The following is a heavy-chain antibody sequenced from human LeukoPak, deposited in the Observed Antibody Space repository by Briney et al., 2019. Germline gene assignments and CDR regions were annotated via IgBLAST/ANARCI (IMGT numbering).Heavy chain of an antibody. V-gene: IGHV3-30*04. CDR3: ARERAGGVSREFDT. Sequence: GGSLRLSCAASGFTFSTYTMHWVRQSPGKGLEWVTVISYDGRKIYYSNSVKGRFTISRDNSKNTLYLQMNSLRVEDTAVYYCARERAGGVSREFDTWGQGTLVTFSS. J-gene: IGHJ5*02. CDR1: GFTFSTYT. CDR2: ISYDGRKI. D-gene: IGHD6-13*01.